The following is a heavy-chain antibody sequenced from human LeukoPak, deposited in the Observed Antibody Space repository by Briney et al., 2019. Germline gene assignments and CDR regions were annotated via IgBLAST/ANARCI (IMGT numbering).Heavy chain of an antibody. J-gene: IGHJ5*02. V-gene: IGHV3-23*01. CDR3: AKGRYYYDSSGYYSNWFDP. CDR2: ISGSGGST. CDR1: GFTFSSYG. Sequence: GGSLRLSCAASGFTFSSYGMSWVRQAPGKGLEWVSAISGSGGSTYYADSVKGRFTISRDNSKNTLYLQMNSLRAEDTAVYYCAKGRYYYDSSGYYSNWFDPWGQGTLVTVSS. D-gene: IGHD3-22*01.